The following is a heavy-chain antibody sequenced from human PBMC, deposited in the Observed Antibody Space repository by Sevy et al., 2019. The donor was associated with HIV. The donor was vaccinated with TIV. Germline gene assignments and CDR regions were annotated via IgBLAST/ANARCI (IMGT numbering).Heavy chain of an antibody. D-gene: IGHD3-10*01. J-gene: IGHJ6*02. CDR1: GFTFSSYG. V-gene: IGHV3-33*06. Sequence: GGSLRLSCAASGFTFSSYGMHWVRQAPGKGLEWVAVIWSDGSDKYYADSVKGRFTISRDSSKNALDLQLNSLRAEDTPVYYWAKDRGGNHYGSGRPHPYYYGMAVWGQRTTVTVSS. CDR2: IWSDGSDK. CDR3: AKDRGGNHYGSGRPHPYYYGMAV.